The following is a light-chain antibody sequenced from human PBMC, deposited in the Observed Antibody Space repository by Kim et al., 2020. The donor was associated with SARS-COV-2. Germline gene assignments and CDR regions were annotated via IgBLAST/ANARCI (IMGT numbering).Light chain of an antibody. V-gene: IGKV1-27*01. J-gene: IGKJ1*01. CDR2: AAS. Sequence: DIQMTQSPSSLYASVGDRVTITCRASQGISKDLAWYQQKPGNAPKLLIFAASALQSGVPTRFSGSGSGTDFTLTISSLQPEDVATYYCQKYNGAPWTFGQGTKLEI. CDR1: QGISKD. CDR3: QKYNGAPWT.